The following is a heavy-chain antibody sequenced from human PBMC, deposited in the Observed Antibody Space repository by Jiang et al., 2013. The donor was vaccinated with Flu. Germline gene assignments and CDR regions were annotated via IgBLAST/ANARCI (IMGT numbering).Heavy chain of an antibody. V-gene: IGHV3-7*03. Sequence: PGGSLRLSCAASGFTFSRYWMSWVRQAPGKGLEWVANIKQDESEKYYVESVKGRLTISRDNAEKSLYLQMNSLRRRRHGPFTTGARLSSRVGLELVTGYYYGLDVWGQGTAVTVS. CDR3: ARLSSRVGLELVTGYYYGLDV. D-gene: IGHD2-2*03. CDR1: GFTFSRYW. J-gene: IGHJ6*02. CDR2: IKQDESEK.